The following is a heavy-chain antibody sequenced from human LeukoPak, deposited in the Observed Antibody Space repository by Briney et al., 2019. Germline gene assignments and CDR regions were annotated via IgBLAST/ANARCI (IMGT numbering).Heavy chain of an antibody. V-gene: IGHV4-59*01. CDR1: GGSISSYY. CDR2: IYYSGST. Sequence: PSETLSLTCTVSGGSISSYYWSWIRQPPGKGLEWIGYIYYSGSTNYNPSLKSRVTISVYTSKNQFSLKLSSVTAADTAVYYCARVDHYYYYMDVWGKGTSVTVSS. CDR3: ARVDHYYYYMDV. J-gene: IGHJ6*03.